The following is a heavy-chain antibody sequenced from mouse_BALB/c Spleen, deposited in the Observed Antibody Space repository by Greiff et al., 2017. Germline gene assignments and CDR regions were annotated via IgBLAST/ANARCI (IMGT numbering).Heavy chain of an antibody. V-gene: IGHV2-9*02. CDR3: AREGVLDGYYVRAMDY. Sequence: VQLQQSGPGLVAPSQSLSITCTVSGFSLTSYGVHWVRQPPGKGLEWLGVIWAGGSTNYNSALMSRLSISKDNSKSQVFLKMNSLKTDDTAMYYCAREGVLDGYYVRAMDYWGQGTSVTVSS. CDR1: GFSLTSYG. J-gene: IGHJ4*01. CDR2: IWAGGST. D-gene: IGHD2-3*01.